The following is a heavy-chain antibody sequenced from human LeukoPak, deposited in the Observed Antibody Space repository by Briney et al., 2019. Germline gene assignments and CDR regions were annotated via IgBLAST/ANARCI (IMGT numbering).Heavy chain of an antibody. V-gene: IGHV4-39*01. J-gene: IGHJ4*02. CDR2: IYYSGST. CDR1: GGSISSSSYY. D-gene: IGHD3-10*01. Sequence: SETLSLTCTVSGGSISSSSYYWGWIRQPPGEGLEWIGSIYYSGSTYYNPSLKSRVTISVDTSKNQFSLKLSSVTAADTAVYYCARRRGAFFDYWGQGTLVTVSS. CDR3: ARRRGAFFDY.